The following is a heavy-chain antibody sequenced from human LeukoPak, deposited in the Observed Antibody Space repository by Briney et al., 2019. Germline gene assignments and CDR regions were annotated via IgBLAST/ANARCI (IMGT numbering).Heavy chain of an antibody. CDR3: AKGRYCSGGSCDSCFAT. D-gene: IGHD2-15*01. J-gene: IGHJ5*01. Sequence: GGSLRLSCAASGFTFSSYWMHWVRQAPGKGLVWVSRINSDGSSTSYADSVKGRFTISRDNAKNTLYLQMNSLRAEDTAVYYCAKGRYCSGGSCDSCFATWGPGTLLTAS. CDR2: INSDGSST. CDR1: GFTFSSYW. V-gene: IGHV3-74*01.